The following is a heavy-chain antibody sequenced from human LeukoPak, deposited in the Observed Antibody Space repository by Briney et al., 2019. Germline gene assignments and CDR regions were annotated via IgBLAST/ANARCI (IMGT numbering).Heavy chain of an antibody. CDR1: GDTLINKY. Sequence: GASVKVSCKASGDTLINKYMHWVRQAPGQGLEFMGQIDPDGSGRFYAQKLQGRVTMNKDTATSTVYMEVTSLTSEDTAMYYCVREGSSLKHFDVWGRGTMIIVSS. D-gene: IGHD3-10*01. V-gene: IGHV1-46*04. J-gene: IGHJ3*01. CDR3: VREGSSLKHFDV. CDR2: IDPDGSGR.